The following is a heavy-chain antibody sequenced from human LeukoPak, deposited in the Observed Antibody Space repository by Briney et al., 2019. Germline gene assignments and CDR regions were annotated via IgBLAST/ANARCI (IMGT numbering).Heavy chain of an antibody. CDR3: ATRHDGGGWNYYAMDV. CDR1: GYSFSSYW. D-gene: IGHD4-23*01. CDR2: IFPGDSDT. J-gene: IGHJ6*02. V-gene: IGHV5-51*01. Sequence: GESLKISCKGSGYSFSSYWIAWVRRMPGKGLEWMGIIFPGDSDTRYSPSFEGQVTISADKSISTAYLQWSSLKASDTGMYFCATRHDGGGWNYYAMDVWGQGTTVTVSS.